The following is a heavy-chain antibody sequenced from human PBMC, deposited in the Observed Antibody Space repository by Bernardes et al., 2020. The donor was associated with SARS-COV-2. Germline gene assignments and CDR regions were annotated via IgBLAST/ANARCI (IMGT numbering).Heavy chain of an antibody. V-gene: IGHV3-23*01. Sequence: SLRLSCAASGFTFSIYAMSWVRQAPGKGLEWVSAISGRGGSTCYADSVRGRFTISGDNSKNTLYMQMNSLRAEDTAVYYCAKVIAAAGKGGVFDYYYGMDVWGQGTTVTVSS. D-gene: IGHD6-13*01. J-gene: IGHJ6*02. CDR2: ISGRGGST. CDR1: GFTFSIYA. CDR3: AKVIAAAGKGGVFDYYYGMDV.